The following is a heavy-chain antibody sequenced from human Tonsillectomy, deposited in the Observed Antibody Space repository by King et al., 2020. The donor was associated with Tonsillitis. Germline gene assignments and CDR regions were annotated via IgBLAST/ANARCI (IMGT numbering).Heavy chain of an antibody. CDR1: GGTFSSYA. Sequence: QLVQSGAEVKKPGSSVKVSCKASGGTFSSYAISWVRQAPGQGLEWMGRIIPILGIANYAQKFQGRVTITADKSTSTAYMELSSLRSEDTAVYYCARDLRLEYYYDCSGYYYFDYWGQGTLVTVSS. CDR2: IIPILGIA. CDR3: ARDLRLEYYYDCSGYYYFDY. J-gene: IGHJ4*02. D-gene: IGHD3-22*01. V-gene: IGHV1-69*09.